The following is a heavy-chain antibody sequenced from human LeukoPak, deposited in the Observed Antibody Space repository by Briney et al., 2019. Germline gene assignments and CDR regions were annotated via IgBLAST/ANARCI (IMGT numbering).Heavy chain of an antibody. V-gene: IGHV4-59*01. CDR2: MSYNGRS. CDR1: GGSISSYY. D-gene: IGHD6-19*01. CDR3: ATWGIAVAGTFDY. Sequence: SETLSLTCTVSGGSISSYYWSWIRQPPGKGLEWIGYMSYNGRSSYNPSLRSRVTISVDASKKQFSLKLSSVTAADTAVYYCATWGIAVAGTFDYWGQGTLVTVST. J-gene: IGHJ4*02.